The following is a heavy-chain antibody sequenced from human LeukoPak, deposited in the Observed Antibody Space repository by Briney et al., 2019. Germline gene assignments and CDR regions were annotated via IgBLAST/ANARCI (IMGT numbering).Heavy chain of an antibody. CDR2: VHLNGGGT. CDR3: ATAQRCSGGTCYTWNDAFHV. J-gene: IGHJ3*01. V-gene: IGHV1-2*02. D-gene: IGHD2-15*01. CDR1: GHIFTVDS. Sequence: GASVKVSCTASGHIFTVDSIRWVRQAPGQGLEWLGWVHLNGGGTYRAQKFEGRVTMTKGSSISTASMELSGLTSDDTAVYYCATAQRCSGGTCYTWNDAFHVWGQGTMVIVSS.